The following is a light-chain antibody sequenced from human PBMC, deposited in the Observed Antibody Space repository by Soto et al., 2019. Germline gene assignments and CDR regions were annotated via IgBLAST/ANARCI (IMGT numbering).Light chain of an antibody. CDR3: GSWDSSLSAYV. CDR1: SSNIWGNS. Sequence: QSALTQPPSVSAAPGQKVTISCSGSSSNIWGNSVSWYQQLPRTAPKLLIYDDNKRPSGIPDRFSGSKSGTSATLGITGFQTGDEADYYCGSWDSSLSAYVFGTGTTVTVL. J-gene: IGLJ1*01. V-gene: IGLV1-51*01. CDR2: DDN.